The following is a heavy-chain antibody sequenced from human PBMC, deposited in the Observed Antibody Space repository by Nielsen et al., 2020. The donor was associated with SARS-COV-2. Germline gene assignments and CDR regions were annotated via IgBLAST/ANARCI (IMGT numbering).Heavy chain of an antibody. J-gene: IGHJ4*02. CDR2: IKQDGSEK. Sequence: GESLKISCSASGFIFEYAMHWVRQAPGKGLEWVANIKQDGSEKYYVDSVKGRFTISRDNAKNSLYLQMNSLRAEDTAVYYCARQRDEIWFGEFDWGQGTLVTVSS. CDR3: ARQRDEIWFGEFD. V-gene: IGHV3-7*03. CDR1: GFIFEYA. D-gene: IGHD3-10*01.